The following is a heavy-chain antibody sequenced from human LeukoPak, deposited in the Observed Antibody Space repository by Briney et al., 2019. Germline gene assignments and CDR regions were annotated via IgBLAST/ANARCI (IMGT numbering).Heavy chain of an antibody. V-gene: IGHV4-59*08. CDR3: ARRVNSGYDDY. D-gene: IGHD5-12*01. CDR2: IYYSGST. Sequence: SETLSLTCTVSGDSISSYYWSWIRQPPGKGLEWIGYIYYSGSTNYNPSLKSRVTISVDTSKNQFSLKLSSVTAADTAVYYCARRVNSGYDDYWGQGTLVTVSS. CDR1: GDSISSYY. J-gene: IGHJ4*02.